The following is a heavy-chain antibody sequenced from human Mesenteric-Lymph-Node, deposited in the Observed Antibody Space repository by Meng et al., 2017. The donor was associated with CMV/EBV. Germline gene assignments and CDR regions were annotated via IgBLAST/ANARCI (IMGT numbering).Heavy chain of an antibody. J-gene: IGHJ4*02. CDR3: ARGAVVPIPPFDY. D-gene: IGHD2-2*01. CDR1: GFTFSSYA. Sequence: GGSLRLSCAASGFTFSSYAMHWVRQAPGKGLEWVAVISYDGSNKYYADFVKGRFTNPRDNSKNTLYLQMNSLRAEDTAVYYGARGAVVPIPPFDYWGQGTLVTVSS. CDR2: ISYDGSNK. V-gene: IGHV3-30-3*01.